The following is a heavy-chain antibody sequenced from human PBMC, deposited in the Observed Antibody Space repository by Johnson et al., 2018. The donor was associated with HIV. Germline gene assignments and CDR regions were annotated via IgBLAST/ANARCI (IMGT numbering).Heavy chain of an antibody. V-gene: IGHV3-74*01. J-gene: IGHJ3*02. CDR2: MNGDGSST. CDR3: AREQELIGERAFDI. Sequence: VQLVESGGGLVQPGGSLRLSCAASGFTFSNYWMHWVRQAPGKGLVWVSRMNGDGSSTTYADSVKGRFTISRDNAKNTLYLQMNSLRVEDTAVYYRAREQELIGERAFDIWGQGTMVTVSS. CDR1: GFTFSNYW. D-gene: IGHD6-13*01.